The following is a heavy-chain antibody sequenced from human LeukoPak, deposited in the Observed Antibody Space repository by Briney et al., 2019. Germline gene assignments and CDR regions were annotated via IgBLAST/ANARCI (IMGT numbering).Heavy chain of an antibody. CDR3: AKDLGYSGSYIDC. V-gene: IGHV3-30*18. J-gene: IGHJ4*02. CDR2: ISYDGGNK. CDR1: GFTFRSYE. Sequence: PGGSLRLSCVVSGFTFRSYEMNWVRQAPGKGLEWVAFISYDGGNKYYADSVKGRFTISRDNSKNTLYLQMNSLRTEDTAVYYCAKDLGYSGSYIDCWGQGTLVTVSS. D-gene: IGHD1-26*01.